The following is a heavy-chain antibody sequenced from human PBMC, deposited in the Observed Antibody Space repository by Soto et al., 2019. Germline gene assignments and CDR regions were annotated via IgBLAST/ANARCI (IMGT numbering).Heavy chain of an antibody. CDR1: GFTVSSNY. Sequence: GGSLRLSCAASGFTVSSNYMSWVRQAPGKGLEWVSVIYSGGSTYYADSVKGRFTISRDNSKNTLYLQMNSLRAEDTAVYYCARDKPKPENIAEDGYYYGMEVWGQGTTVTVSS. CDR2: IYSGGST. V-gene: IGHV3-53*01. D-gene: IGHD6-13*01. CDR3: ARDKPKPENIAEDGYYYGMEV. J-gene: IGHJ6*02.